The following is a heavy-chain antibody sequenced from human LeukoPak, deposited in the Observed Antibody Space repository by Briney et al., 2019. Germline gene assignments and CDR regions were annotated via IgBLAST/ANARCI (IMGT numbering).Heavy chain of an antibody. D-gene: IGHD6-13*01. CDR1: GGFIRSDY. J-gene: IGHJ5*02. V-gene: IGHV4-59*08. CDR2: IDYSGST. CDR3: ASHKPFSGTWYGFDP. Sequence: KSSETLSLNCTVSGGFIRSDYWSWIRQPPGKGLELIGYIDYSGSTDYNPSLKSRVTISVDTSKNQFSLRLSSVTAADTAVYYCASHKPFSGTWYGFDPWGQGTLVTVSS.